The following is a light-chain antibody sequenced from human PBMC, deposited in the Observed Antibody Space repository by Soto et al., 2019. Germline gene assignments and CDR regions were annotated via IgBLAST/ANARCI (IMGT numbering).Light chain of an antibody. CDR1: SSNIGNNY. V-gene: IGLV1-51*02. J-gene: IGLJ2*01. CDR3: GTWDSSLSAGEV. Sequence: QSVLTQPPSVSAAPGQKVTISCSGSSSNIGNNYVSWYQQLPGTAPKLLIYENNKRPSGIPDRFSGSKSGTSATLVITGLQTGDEADYYCGTWDSSLSAGEVFGGGTKVTVL. CDR2: ENN.